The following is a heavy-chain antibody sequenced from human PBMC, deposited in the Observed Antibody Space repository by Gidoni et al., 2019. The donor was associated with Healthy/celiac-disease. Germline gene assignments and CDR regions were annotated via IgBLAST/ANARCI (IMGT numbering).Heavy chain of an antibody. J-gene: IGHJ4*02. CDR2: IKSKTDGGTT. D-gene: IGHD3-3*01. V-gene: IGHV3-15*01. Sequence: EVQLVESGGGLVMPGGSLRLSCAASGFTFSNACMSWVRQAPGKGLEWVGRIKSKTDGGTTDYAAHVKGRFTISRDDSKNTLYLQMNSLKTEDTAVYYCTTEFAIFGVPNFDYWGQGTLVTVSS. CDR1: GFTFSNAC. CDR3: TTEFAIFGVPNFDY.